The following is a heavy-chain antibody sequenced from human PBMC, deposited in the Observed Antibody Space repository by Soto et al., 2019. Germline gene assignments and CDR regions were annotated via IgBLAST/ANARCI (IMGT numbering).Heavy chain of an antibody. CDR2: IYYSGST. J-gene: IGHJ5*02. V-gene: IGHV4-39*01. Sequence: QLQLQESGPGLVKPSETLSLTCTVSGGSISSSSYYWGWIRQPPGKGLEWIGSIYYSGSTYYNPSLKSRVTISVDTSKNQFSLKLSSVTAADTAVYYCARHVIAVAVGFDPWGQGTLVTVSS. CDR1: GGSISSSSYY. D-gene: IGHD6-19*01. CDR3: ARHVIAVAVGFDP.